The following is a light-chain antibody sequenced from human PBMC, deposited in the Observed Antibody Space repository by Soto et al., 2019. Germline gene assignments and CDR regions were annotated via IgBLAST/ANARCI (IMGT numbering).Light chain of an antibody. CDR3: QKYSSVPV. Sequence: DIQMTQSPTSLSASVGDRVTITCRASQGIRNYVAWYQQIPGKAPKLLIYAASTLQSGVPSRFSGSGSGTDFTLTINGLQPEDVATYSGQKYSSVPVFGPGTKGEIK. CDR2: AAS. J-gene: IGKJ3*01. CDR1: QGIRNY. V-gene: IGKV1-27*01.